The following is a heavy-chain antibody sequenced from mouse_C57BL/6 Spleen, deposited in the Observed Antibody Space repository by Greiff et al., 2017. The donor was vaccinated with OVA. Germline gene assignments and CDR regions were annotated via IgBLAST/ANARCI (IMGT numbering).Heavy chain of an antibody. Sequence: VQLQQSGPGLVQPSQSLSITCTVSGFSLTSYGVHWVRQSPGKGLEWLGVIWSGGSTDYNAAFISRLSISKDNSKSQVFFKMNSLQADDTAIYYCARNDLGIYDDYDHWYFDVWGTGTTVTVSS. D-gene: IGHD2-4*01. CDR1: GFSLTSYG. CDR3: ARNDLGIYDDYDHWYFDV. CDR2: IWSGGST. V-gene: IGHV2-2*01. J-gene: IGHJ1*03.